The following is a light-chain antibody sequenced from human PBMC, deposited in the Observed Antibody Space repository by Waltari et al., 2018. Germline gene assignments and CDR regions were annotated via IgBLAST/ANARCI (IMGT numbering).Light chain of an antibody. J-gene: IGKJ2*01. V-gene: IGKV4-1*01. CDR1: QSVISSFNNKNY. Sequence: DIVMTQSPDSLAVSLGERATINCKSSQSVISSFNNKNYLTWFQQQAGEPPKLLIYWESTRESGVPDRFSGSGSGTDFTLTISGLQAEDVAVYYCQQSYSTPMYTFGQGTKLEIK. CDR2: WES. CDR3: QQSYSTPMYT.